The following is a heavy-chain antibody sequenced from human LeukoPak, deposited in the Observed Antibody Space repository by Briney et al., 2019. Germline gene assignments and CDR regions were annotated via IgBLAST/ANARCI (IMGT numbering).Heavy chain of an antibody. D-gene: IGHD3-3*01. J-gene: IGHJ6*02. V-gene: IGHV3-53*01. CDR2: IYSGGST. CDR1: GFTVSSNY. Sequence: GGSLRLSCAASGFTVSSNYMSWVRQAPGKGLEWVSVIYSGGSTYYADSVKGRFTISRDNSENTLYLQMNSLRAEDTAVYYCARDAYDFWSGYRTDYGMDVWGQGTTVTVSS. CDR3: ARDAYDFWSGYRTDYGMDV.